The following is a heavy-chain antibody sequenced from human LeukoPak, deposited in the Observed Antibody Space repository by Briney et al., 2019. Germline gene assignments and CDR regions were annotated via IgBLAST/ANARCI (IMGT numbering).Heavy chain of an antibody. Sequence: GGSLRLSCAGSGFTFSSQAMSWVRQAPGRGLEWVSIIGGSGGSTYYADSVKGRFTISRDNSNNTLYLQMNSLSAEDTAMYYCARGFGNSVWYHFDSRGQGTPVTVSS. CDR1: GFTFSSQA. D-gene: IGHD6-19*01. V-gene: IGHV3-23*01. CDR3: ARGFGNSVWYHFDS. CDR2: IGGSGGST. J-gene: IGHJ4*02.